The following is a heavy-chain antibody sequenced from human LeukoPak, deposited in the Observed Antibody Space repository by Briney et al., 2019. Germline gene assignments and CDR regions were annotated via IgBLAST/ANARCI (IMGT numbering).Heavy chain of an antibody. CDR1: GFTFSSYA. J-gene: IGHJ4*02. CDR2: ISGSGGST. CDR3: ARGAITIFGVVIPPKYYFDY. Sequence: GGSLRLSCAASGFTFSSYAMSWVRQAPGKGLEWVSAISGSGGSTYYADSVKGRFTISRDNAKNSLYLQMNSLRAEDTAVYYCARGAITIFGVVIPPKYYFDYWGQGTLVTVSS. D-gene: IGHD3-3*01. V-gene: IGHV3-23*01.